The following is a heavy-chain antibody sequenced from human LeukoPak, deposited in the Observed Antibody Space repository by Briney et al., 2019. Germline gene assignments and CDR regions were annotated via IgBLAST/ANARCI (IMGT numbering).Heavy chain of an antibody. CDR1: GFTFSSYA. Sequence: GGSLRLSCAASGFTFSSYAMSWVRQVSGKGLEWVSIISHNGSRTYYADSVKGRFTVSRDKPNNTLYLQMNSLRADDTAVYYCAKGRSPQSPLWWFDSWGQGTLVTVSS. J-gene: IGHJ5*01. D-gene: IGHD3-16*01. CDR2: ISHNGSRT. V-gene: IGHV3-23*01. CDR3: AKGRSPQSPLWWFDS.